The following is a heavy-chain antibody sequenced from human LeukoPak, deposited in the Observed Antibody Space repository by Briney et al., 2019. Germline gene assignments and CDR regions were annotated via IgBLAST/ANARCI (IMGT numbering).Heavy chain of an antibody. J-gene: IGHJ4*02. CDR1: GGSISSGDYY. D-gene: IGHD2-2*02. CDR2: IYHSGST. CDR3: ARAFVVVPAAIPAEFDY. Sequence: SETLSLTCTVSGGSISSGDYYWSWIRQPPGKGLEWIGYIYHSGSTNYNPSLKSRVTISVDTSKNQFSLKLSSVTAADTAVYYCARAFVVVPAAIPAEFDYWGQGTLVTVSS. V-gene: IGHV4-61*08.